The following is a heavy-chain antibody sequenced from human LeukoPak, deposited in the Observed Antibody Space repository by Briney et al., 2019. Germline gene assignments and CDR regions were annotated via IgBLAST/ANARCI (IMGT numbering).Heavy chain of an antibody. D-gene: IGHD4-17*01. CDR2: ISAYNGSI. CDR3: ASPDYGAPGREYYYYGMDV. Sequence: ASVRVSYKASGYTFNSFAFSWLRQAPGQGLKWVGSISAYNGSINYAQKVQGRAALTTDPSTSTASMELRSLRPDDTAVYYCASPDYGAPGREYYYYGMDVWGQGTTVTVSS. J-gene: IGHJ6*02. V-gene: IGHV1-18*01. CDR1: GYTFNSFA.